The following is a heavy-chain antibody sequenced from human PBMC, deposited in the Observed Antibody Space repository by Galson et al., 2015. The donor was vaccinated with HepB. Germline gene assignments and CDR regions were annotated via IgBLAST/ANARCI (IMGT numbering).Heavy chain of an antibody. CDR2: ISPYNGNT. Sequence: SVKVSCKAPGFSFSNFGITWVRQAPGRGLEWMGWISPYNGNTNYGHQFQGRVTMTADTSTATVFMELKDLRFDDTATYYCAREEGSAIGTDTLDFWGQGTLVTVSS. V-gene: IGHV1-18*01. CDR3: AREEGSAIGTDTLDF. J-gene: IGHJ4*02. CDR1: GFSFSNFG.